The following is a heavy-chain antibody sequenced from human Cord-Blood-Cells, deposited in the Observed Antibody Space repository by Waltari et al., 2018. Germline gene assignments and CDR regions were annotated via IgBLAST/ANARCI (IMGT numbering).Heavy chain of an antibody. J-gene: IGHJ3*02. CDR3: ARELRYFDWLLYFDI. CDR2: IYYSGST. V-gene: IGHV4-30-4*01. CDR1: GGSISSGDYY. D-gene: IGHD3-9*01. Sequence: QVQLQESGPGLVKPSQTLSLTCTVSGGSISSGDYYWSWYRPPPGKGLEWIGYIYYSGSTYYNPSLKSRVTISVDTSKNQFSLKLSSVTAADTAVYYCARELRYFDWLLYFDIWGQGTMVTVSS.